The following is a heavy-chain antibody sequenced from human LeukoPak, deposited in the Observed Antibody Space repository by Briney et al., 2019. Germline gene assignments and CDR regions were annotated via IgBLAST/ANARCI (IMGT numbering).Heavy chain of an antibody. CDR3: ARGPRVATIPFDY. D-gene: IGHD5-24*01. Sequence: GGSLRLSCAASGFTVSTTHMSWVRQAPGKGLEWVSVIYSGGSTYYADSVKGRFTISRDNSKNTLYLQMNSLRAEDTAVYYCARGPRVATIPFDYWGQGTLVTVSS. J-gene: IGHJ4*02. V-gene: IGHV3-53*01. CDR1: GFTVSTTH. CDR2: IYSGGST.